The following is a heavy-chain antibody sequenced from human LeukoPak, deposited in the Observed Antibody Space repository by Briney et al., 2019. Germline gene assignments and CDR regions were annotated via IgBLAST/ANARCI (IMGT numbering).Heavy chain of an antibody. CDR3: ARAYYYDSSGYPPYFDY. CDR1: GGSISSGSYY. V-gene: IGHV4-61*10. D-gene: IGHD3-22*01. CDR2: IYHSGST. Sequence: KTSETLSLTCTVSGGSISSGSYYWSWIRQPAGKGLEWIGYIYHSGSTYYNPSLKGRVTISVDRSKNQFSLKLSSVTAADTAVYYCARAYYYDSSGYPPYFDYWGQGTLVTVSS. J-gene: IGHJ4*02.